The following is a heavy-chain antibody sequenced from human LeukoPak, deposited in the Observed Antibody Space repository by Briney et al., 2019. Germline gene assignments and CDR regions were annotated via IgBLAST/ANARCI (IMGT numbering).Heavy chain of an antibody. Sequence: SETLSLTCAVYGGSFSGYYWSWIRQPPGKGLGWIGEINHSGSTNYNPSLKSRVTISVDTSKNQFSLKLSSVTAADTAVYYCARGMTVTVYYYYYYMDVWGKGTTVTVSS. CDR3: ARGMTVTVYYYYYYMDV. V-gene: IGHV4-34*01. D-gene: IGHD4-11*01. CDR2: INHSGST. J-gene: IGHJ6*03. CDR1: GGSFSGYY.